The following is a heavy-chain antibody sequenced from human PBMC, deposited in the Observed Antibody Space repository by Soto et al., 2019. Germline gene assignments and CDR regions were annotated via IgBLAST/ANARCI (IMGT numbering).Heavy chain of an antibody. D-gene: IGHD2-2*01. CDR1: GFIFSSYS. Sequence: GGSLRLSCAASGFIFSSYSMNWVRQVPGKGLQWVSSISSTTNTIYYADSVKGRFTISRDSAKNSLYLQMNSLRDEDTAVYFCARSGDFFVVTGSSSFQLNGLDVWGQGTTVTVSS. J-gene: IGHJ6*02. V-gene: IGHV3-48*02. CDR3: ARSGDFFVVTGSSSFQLNGLDV. CDR2: ISSTTNTI.